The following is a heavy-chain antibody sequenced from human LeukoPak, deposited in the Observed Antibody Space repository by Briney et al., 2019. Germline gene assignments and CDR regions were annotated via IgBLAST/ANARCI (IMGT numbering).Heavy chain of an antibody. CDR1: GGTFSSYA. D-gene: IGHD3-22*01. CDR3: ASGYYYDSSGYSYYFDY. V-gene: IGHV1-69*05. J-gene: IGHJ4*02. CDR2: IIPIFGTA. Sequence: SVKVSFKASGGTFSSYAISWVRQAPGQGLDWMGRIIPIFGTANYAQKFQGRVTITTDESTSTAYMELSSLRSEDTAVYYCASGYYYDSSGYSYYFDYWGQGTLVTVSS.